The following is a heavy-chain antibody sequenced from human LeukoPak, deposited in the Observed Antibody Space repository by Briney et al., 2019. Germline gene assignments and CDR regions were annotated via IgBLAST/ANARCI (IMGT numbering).Heavy chain of an antibody. Sequence: PGGSLRPSCAASGFTFSTYEMNWVRQAPGKGLEWVSYISSSGSRIYFADSVKGRFTISRDNAKNSLYLQMNSLRAEDTAVYYCARDRINWNDGLDPWGQGTLVTVSS. CDR3: ARDRINWNDGLDP. D-gene: IGHD1-20*01. CDR2: ISSSGSRI. CDR1: GFTFSTYE. V-gene: IGHV3-48*03. J-gene: IGHJ5*02.